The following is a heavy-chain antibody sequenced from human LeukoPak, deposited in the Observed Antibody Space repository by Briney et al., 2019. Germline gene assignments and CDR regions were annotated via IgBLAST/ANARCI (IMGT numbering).Heavy chain of an antibody. CDR1: GYSFTSYW. Sequence: GESLKISCKGSGYSFTSYWIGWVRQMPGKGLEWMGIIYPGDSDTRYSPSFQGQVTISADKSISTAYLQWSSLKASDTAMYYCARSGDYGDYVWYFDYWGQGTLVTVSS. D-gene: IGHD4-17*01. CDR2: IYPGDSDT. CDR3: ARSGDYGDYVWYFDY. J-gene: IGHJ4*02. V-gene: IGHV5-51*01.